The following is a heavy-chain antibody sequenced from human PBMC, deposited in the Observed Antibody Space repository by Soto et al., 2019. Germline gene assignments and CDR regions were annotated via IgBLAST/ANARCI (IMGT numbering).Heavy chain of an antibody. Sequence: PGGSLRLSCAASGFTFSNYAMNWVRQAPGKGLEWVAVISYDGSNKYYADSVKGRFTISRDNSKNTLYLQMNSLRAEDTAVYYCARDFDYWGQGTLVTVSS. CDR2: ISYDGSNK. J-gene: IGHJ4*02. CDR3: ARDFDY. V-gene: IGHV3-30-3*01. CDR1: GFTFSNYA.